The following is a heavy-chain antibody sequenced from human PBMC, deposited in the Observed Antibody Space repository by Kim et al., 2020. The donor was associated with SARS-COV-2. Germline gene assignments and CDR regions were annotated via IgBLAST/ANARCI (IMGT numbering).Heavy chain of an antibody. CDR1: GFTLSSYW. D-gene: IGHD6-19*01. V-gene: IGHV3-7*03. Sequence: GGSLRLSCAASGFTLSSYWMSWVRQAPGKGLEWVAYIKQDGSEKYCLDSVKGRFTISRDNAKNSLYLQMNSLRAADTAVYYCATGDSSVWADALDIWAKG. J-gene: IGHJ3*02. CDR3: ATGDSSVWADALDI. CDR2: IKQDGSEK.